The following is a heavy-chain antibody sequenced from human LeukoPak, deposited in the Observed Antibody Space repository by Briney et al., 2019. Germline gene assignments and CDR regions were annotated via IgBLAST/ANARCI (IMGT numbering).Heavy chain of an antibody. D-gene: IGHD6-13*01. CDR3: ARVGSSSWYGEYFDY. CDR2: IKQDGSEK. J-gene: IGHJ4*02. CDR1: GFTFSSYW. Sequence: PGGSLRLSCAASGFTFSSYWMSWVRQAPGKGLEWVANIKQDGSEKYYVDSVKGRFTISRDNAKNPLYLQMNSLRAEDTAVYYCARVGSSSWYGEYFDYWGQGTLVTVSS. V-gene: IGHV3-7*01.